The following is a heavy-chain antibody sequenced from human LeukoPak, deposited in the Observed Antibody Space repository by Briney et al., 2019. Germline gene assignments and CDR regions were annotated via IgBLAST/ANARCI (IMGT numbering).Heavy chain of an antibody. V-gene: IGHV3-33*01. CDR1: GFTFSSYG. CDR3: ASSTITATLDY. J-gene: IGHJ4*02. CDR2: IWYDGSNK. D-gene: IGHD5-24*01. Sequence: PGGSLRRSCAASGFTFSSYGMHWVRQAPGKGLEWVAVIWYDGSNKYYADSVKGRFTISRDNSKNTLYLQMNSLRAEDTAVYYCASSTITATLDYWGQGTLVTVSS.